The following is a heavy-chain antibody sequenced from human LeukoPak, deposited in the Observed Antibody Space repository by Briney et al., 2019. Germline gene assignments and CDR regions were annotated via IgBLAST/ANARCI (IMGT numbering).Heavy chain of an antibody. V-gene: IGHV3-23*01. CDR1: GFTFSSFW. D-gene: IGHD1-26*01. J-gene: IGHJ4*02. Sequence: GGSLRLSCAASGFTFSSFWMSWVRQAPGKGLEWVSVISGSGGSTYYADSVKGRFTISRDNSKNTLFLQLNSLRAEDTAVYYCAKRVDSGNNYFDYWGQGTLVTVSS. CDR3: AKRVDSGNNYFDY. CDR2: ISGSGGST.